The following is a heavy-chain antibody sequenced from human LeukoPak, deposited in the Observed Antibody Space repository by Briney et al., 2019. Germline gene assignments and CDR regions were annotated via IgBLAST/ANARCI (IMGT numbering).Heavy chain of an antibody. Sequence: GGSLRLSCAASGLTFSTYTMSWVRQAPGKELEWVSSIISTSSYIYYADSVKGRFTIPRDNAKNSLYLQMNILRAEDTAVYYCARGQFIDYWGQGTLVTVSS. D-gene: IGHD5-24*01. CDR1: GLTFSTYT. V-gene: IGHV3-21*01. CDR2: IISTSSYI. J-gene: IGHJ4*02. CDR3: ARGQFIDY.